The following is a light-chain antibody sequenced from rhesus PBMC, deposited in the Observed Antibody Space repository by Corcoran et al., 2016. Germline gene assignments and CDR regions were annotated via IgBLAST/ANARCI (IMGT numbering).Light chain of an antibody. Sequence: SFEMTKAPSVSAASGQTARITCGGDDIGNEIVHWYQQKPPQAPVLVIYDNKKRPAGVPDRFSGSNSGNTATLTISRVEAGDEADYFCQVWDSNSKYYIFASGTRLTVL. V-gene: IGLV3-25*02. J-gene: IGLJ1*01. CDR1: DIGNEI. CDR2: DNK. CDR3: QVWDSNSKYYI.